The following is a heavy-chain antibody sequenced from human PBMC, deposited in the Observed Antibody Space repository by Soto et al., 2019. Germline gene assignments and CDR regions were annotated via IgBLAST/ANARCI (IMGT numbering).Heavy chain of an antibody. V-gene: IGHV3-7*03. J-gene: IGHJ6*02. CDR1: GFTFSNSW. CDR2: IKEDGSEK. Sequence: GGSLRLSCAASGFTFSNSWMSWVRQAPGKGLEWVANIKEDGSEKDYVDPVKGRFTITRDNAKNSLYLQMNNLRAEDTAVYFCTRKRFGMDVWGQGTTVTVSS. CDR3: TRKRFGMDV.